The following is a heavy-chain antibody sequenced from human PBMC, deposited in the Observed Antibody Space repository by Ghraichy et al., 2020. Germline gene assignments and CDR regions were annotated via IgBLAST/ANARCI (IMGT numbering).Heavy chain of an antibody. CDR2: ISYDGTNK. V-gene: IGHV3-30-3*01. CDR1: GFTFNTYA. CDR3: ARGTLAYCGGDCSLNPYAY. Sequence: GGSLRLSCTASGFTFNTYAMHWVRQAPGKGLEWVALISYDGTNKYYADSVKGRVTISRDNSKNTLYLQMNSLRAEDTAVYYCARGTLAYCGGDCSLNPYAYWGQGTLVIVSS. J-gene: IGHJ4*02. D-gene: IGHD2-21*02.